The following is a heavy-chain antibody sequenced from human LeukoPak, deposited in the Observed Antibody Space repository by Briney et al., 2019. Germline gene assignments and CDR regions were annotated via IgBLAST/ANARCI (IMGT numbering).Heavy chain of an antibody. J-gene: IGHJ4*02. D-gene: IGHD3-10*01. Sequence: SETLSLTCTVSGGSVSSTTYFWSWTRQPPGKGLEWIASINYSGSTYYNPSLKSRVTISVDTSENQFSLKLSSVTAADTAVYYCARYVVYGSGKYYFDYWGQGTLVTVSS. CDR3: ARYVVYGSGKYYFDY. CDR1: GGSVSSTTYF. V-gene: IGHV4-39*01. CDR2: INYSGST.